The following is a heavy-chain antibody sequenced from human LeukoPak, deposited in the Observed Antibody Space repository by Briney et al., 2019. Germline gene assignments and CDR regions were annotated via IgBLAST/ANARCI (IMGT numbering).Heavy chain of an antibody. CDR2: IYSGGST. D-gene: IGHD3-3*01. Sequence: PGGSLRLSCAASGFTVSSNYMSWVRQAPGKGLEWVSVIYSGGSTYYADSVEGRFTISRDNSKNTLYLQMNSLRAEDTAVYYCARSRAGFNYYYYYMDVWGKGTTVTVSS. CDR1: GFTVSSNY. J-gene: IGHJ6*03. V-gene: IGHV3-53*01. CDR3: ARSRAGFNYYYYYMDV.